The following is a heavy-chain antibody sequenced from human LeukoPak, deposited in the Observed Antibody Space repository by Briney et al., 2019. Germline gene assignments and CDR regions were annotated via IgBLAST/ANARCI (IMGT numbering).Heavy chain of an antibody. CDR2: INPNSGGI. J-gene: IGHJ4*02. Sequence: ASVKVSCKASGYTFTGYYMHWVRQAPGQGLEWMGWINPNSGGINYAQKFQGRVTMTRDTSISTAYMELSRLRSDDTAVYYCARDRVAARIMDYWGQGTLVTVSS. V-gene: IGHV1-2*02. CDR1: GYTFTGYY. CDR3: ARDRVAARIMDY. D-gene: IGHD6-6*01.